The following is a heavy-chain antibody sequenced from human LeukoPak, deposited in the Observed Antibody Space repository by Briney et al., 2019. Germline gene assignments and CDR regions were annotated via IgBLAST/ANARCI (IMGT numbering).Heavy chain of an antibody. V-gene: IGHV3-30*02. J-gene: IGHJ4*02. CDR3: AKETRGSYSDY. CDR1: GFTFSSSG. CDR2: IRYDGTSK. D-gene: IGHD1-26*01. Sequence: GGSLRLSCAASGFTFSSSGMHWVRQAPGKGLEWVAFIRYDGTSKYYADSVKGRFTFSRDNSKNTVYLQMNSLRAEDTAVYYCAKETRGSYSDYWGQGTLVTVSS.